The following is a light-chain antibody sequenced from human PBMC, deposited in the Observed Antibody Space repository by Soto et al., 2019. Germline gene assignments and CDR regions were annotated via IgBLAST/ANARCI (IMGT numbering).Light chain of an antibody. V-gene: IGKV3-15*01. CDR3: QQYDKRPGT. CDR2: GAS. J-gene: IGKJ1*01. Sequence: IVMTQSPGTLSVSPGERATLSCRASQSISSHLAWYQHKPGQPPRLLLYGASIRLSGIPARFSGSGSGTEFTLTINSLQSEDFAIYYCQQYDKRPGTFGQGTNVEIK. CDR1: QSISSH.